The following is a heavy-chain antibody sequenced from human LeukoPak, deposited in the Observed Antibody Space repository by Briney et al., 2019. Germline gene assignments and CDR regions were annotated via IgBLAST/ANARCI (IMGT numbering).Heavy chain of an antibody. CDR1: GFTFSNYG. Sequence: PERSLRLSCAASGFTFSNYGMHWVRQAPGKGLEWVAVMWYDGSNKYYADSVKGRFTISRDDSKNTLYLQMNSLRAEDTAMYYCARGLPPVMKYYFDYWGQGTLVTVSS. D-gene: IGHD4-11*01. J-gene: IGHJ4*02. CDR2: MWYDGSNK. CDR3: ARGLPPVMKYYFDY. V-gene: IGHV3-33*01.